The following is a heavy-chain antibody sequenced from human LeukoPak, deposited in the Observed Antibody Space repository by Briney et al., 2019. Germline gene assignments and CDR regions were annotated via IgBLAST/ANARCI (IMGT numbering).Heavy chain of an antibody. CDR2: IRYDGSSK. V-gene: IGHV3-30*02. Sequence: GGSLRLSCVASGFTFRTYGMHWVRQAPGKGLDWVAFIRYDGSSKYYADSVKGRFTISRDNSKNTLYLEMNRLRAADTAVYYCTKTVGYGDYGGMGDYWGQGTLVTVSS. CDR3: TKTVGYGDYGGMGDY. J-gene: IGHJ4*02. D-gene: IGHD4-17*01. CDR1: GFTFRTYG.